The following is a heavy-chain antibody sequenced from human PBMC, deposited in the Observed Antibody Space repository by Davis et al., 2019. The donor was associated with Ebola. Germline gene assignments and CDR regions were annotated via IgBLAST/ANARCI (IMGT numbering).Heavy chain of an antibody. CDR1: GFTFSSYG. CDR2: IWYDGSNK. J-gene: IGHJ6*02. V-gene: IGHV3-33*06. Sequence: GESLKISCAASGFTFSSYGMHWVRQAPGKGLEWVAVIWYDGSNKYYADSVKGRFTISGDNSKNTLYLQMNSLRAEDTAVYYCAKGLDFWSGYPIWGQGTTVTVSS. CDR3: AKGLDFWSGYPI. D-gene: IGHD3-3*01.